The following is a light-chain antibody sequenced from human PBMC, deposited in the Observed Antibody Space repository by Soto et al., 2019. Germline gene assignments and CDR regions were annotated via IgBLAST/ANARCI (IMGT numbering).Light chain of an antibody. CDR1: QSVSSSY. J-gene: IGKJ4*01. CDR2: RAS. Sequence: IVLTQSPGTLSLSPGERATPSCRASQSVSSSYLAWYQQKPGQAPKVLIYRASSRATGIPDRFSGSGSGTDFTLTISRLEPEDFAVYYCQQYGSSPLTFGGGTKVDIK. CDR3: QQYGSSPLT. V-gene: IGKV3-20*01.